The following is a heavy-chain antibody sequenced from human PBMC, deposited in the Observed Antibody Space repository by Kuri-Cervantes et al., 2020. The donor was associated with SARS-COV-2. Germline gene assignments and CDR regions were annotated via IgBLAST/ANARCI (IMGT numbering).Heavy chain of an antibody. CDR2: ISAYNGNT. CDR3: ARDQGIAPDYVFDY. D-gene: IGHD4-17*01. Sequence: ASVKVSCKASGGTFSSYAISWVRQAPGQGLEWMGWISAYNGNTNYAQKLQGRVTMTTDTSTSTAYMELRSLRSDDTAVYYCARDQGIAPDYVFDYWGQGTLVTVSS. V-gene: IGHV1-18*01. J-gene: IGHJ4*02. CDR1: GGTFSSYA.